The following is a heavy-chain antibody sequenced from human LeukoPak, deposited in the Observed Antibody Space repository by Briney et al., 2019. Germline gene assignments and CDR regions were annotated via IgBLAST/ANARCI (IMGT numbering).Heavy chain of an antibody. CDR1: GLRFNTYA. CDR2: ISAGGDET. J-gene: IGHJ4*02. D-gene: IGHD4-17*01. CDR3: AQDHLGFGDYWFGY. V-gene: IGHV3-23*01. Sequence: GSLRLSCVTPGLRFNTYAMSWVRQAPGKGLEWVSAISAGGDETHYADSVKGRFTVSRDNSKNTLFLQMNSLRVEDTAVHYCAQDHLGFGDYWFGYWGQGTLVSVSS.